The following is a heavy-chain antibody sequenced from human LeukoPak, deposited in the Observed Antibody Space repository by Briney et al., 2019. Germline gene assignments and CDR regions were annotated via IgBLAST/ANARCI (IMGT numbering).Heavy chain of an antibody. V-gene: IGHV3-73*01. CDR3: TRHGSSTVVGATTVY. CDR2: IRSKANSYAT. Sequence: PGGSLRLSCAGSGFTFTDAWMSWVRQASGKGLEWVGRIRSKANSYATAYAASVKGRFTISRDDSKNTAYLQMNSLKTEDTAVYYCTRHGSSTVVGATTVYWGQGTLVTVSS. CDR1: GFTFTDAW. J-gene: IGHJ4*02. D-gene: IGHD1-26*01.